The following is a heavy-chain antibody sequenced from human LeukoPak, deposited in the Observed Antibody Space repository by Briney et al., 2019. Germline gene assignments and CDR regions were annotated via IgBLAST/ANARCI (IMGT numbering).Heavy chain of an antibody. J-gene: IGHJ4*02. Sequence: PGGSLRLSCEASGFTFNSHSINWVRQAPGQGLEWVAVISSDGNTKHYGDSVRGRFTISRDNSKNTLWLQMSSLRAEDTALYYCARERADAIGALDSWGQGTLVTVSS. CDR2: ISSDGNTK. CDR1: GFTFNSHS. CDR3: ARERADAIGALDS. D-gene: IGHD2-21*01. V-gene: IGHV3-30*04.